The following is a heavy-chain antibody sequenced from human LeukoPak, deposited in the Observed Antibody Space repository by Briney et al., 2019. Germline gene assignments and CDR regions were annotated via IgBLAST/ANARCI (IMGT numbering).Heavy chain of an antibody. CDR2: IKQDESQK. D-gene: IGHD1-26*01. J-gene: IGHJ4*02. Sequence: GGSLRLSCAASGLSFSSYWMNWVRQAPGKGLEWVANIKQDESQKYYVNSVKGRFTISRDNAKNALYLQMNSLRAEDTAVYYCAGGKWELLYWGQGTLVTVSS. CDR3: AGGKWELLY. CDR1: GLSFSSYW. V-gene: IGHV3-7*04.